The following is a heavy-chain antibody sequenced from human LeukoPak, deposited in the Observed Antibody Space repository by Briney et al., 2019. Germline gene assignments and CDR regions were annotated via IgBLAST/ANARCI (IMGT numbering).Heavy chain of an antibody. CDR1: GLTFRTTW. Sequence: PSGGSLRLSRATSGLTFRTTWMHWVRQAPGKGLMWVSRMNGEGTTIDYADSVKGRFTVSRDYAKNTLFLQMNNLRTEDTALYFCATARNFRFEYWGQGSLVIVSA. CDR2: MNGEGTTI. CDR3: ATARNFRFEY. V-gene: IGHV3-74*01. D-gene: IGHD1-7*01. J-gene: IGHJ4*02.